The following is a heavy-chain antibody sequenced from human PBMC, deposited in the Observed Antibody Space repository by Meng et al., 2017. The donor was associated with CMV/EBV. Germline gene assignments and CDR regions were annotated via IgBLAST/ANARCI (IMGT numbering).Heavy chain of an antibody. D-gene: IGHD5-12*01. V-gene: IGHV3-30-3*01. J-gene: IGHJ4*02. Sequence: NLSGFSMNWLRQAPGKGLEWVAGLSYDGGKKFYADSMKGRFTISRDTSRNTLYLEMNSLRPEDTAVYYCVRDKNGYSGFDYYFDYWGQGTLVTVSS. CDR2: LSYDGGKK. CDR3: VRDKNGYSGFDYYFDY. CDR1: NLSGFS.